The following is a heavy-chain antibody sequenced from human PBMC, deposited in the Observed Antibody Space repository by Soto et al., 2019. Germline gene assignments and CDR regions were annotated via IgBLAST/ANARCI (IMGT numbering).Heavy chain of an antibody. J-gene: IGHJ6*02. CDR3: ARXARLRCSSTSCYNPMDV. CDR2: INHSGST. CDR1: GGSFSCYY. Sequence: SETLSLTCAVYGGSFSCYYWSWIRQPPGKGLEWIGEINHSGSTNYNPSLKSRVTISVDTSKNQFSLKLSSVTAADTAVYYCARXARLRCSSTSCYNPMDVWGQGTTVTVSS. D-gene: IGHD2-2*01. V-gene: IGHV4-34*01.